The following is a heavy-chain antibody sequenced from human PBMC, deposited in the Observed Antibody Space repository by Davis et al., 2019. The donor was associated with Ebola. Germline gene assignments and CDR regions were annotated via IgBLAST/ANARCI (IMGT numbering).Heavy chain of an antibody. CDR2: IIPIFGTA. D-gene: IGHD6-19*01. CDR3: AREAGGWYRDAFDI. Sequence: AASVKVSCKASGGTFSSYAISWVRQAPGQGLEWMGGIIPIFGTANYAQKFQGRVTITADESTSTAYMELSSLRSEDTAVYYCAREAGGWYRDAFDIWGQGTMVTVSS. V-gene: IGHV1-69*13. J-gene: IGHJ3*02. CDR1: GGTFSSYA.